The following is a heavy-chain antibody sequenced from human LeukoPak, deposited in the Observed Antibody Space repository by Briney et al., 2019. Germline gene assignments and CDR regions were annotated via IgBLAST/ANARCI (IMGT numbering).Heavy chain of an antibody. CDR2: ISRSGTTI. V-gene: IGHV3-48*03. D-gene: IGHD2-8*01. CDR3: AKSAPLGGYCTNGVCFLNHFDS. CDR1: GFTFSSYE. J-gene: IGHJ4*02. Sequence: PGGSLRLSCAASGFTFSSYEMNWVRQAPGKGLEWISYISRSGTTINYADSVKGRVTISRDNSKNTLYLQMNSLTAEDTAIYYCAKSAPLGGYCTNGVCFLNHFDSWGQGTLVTVSS.